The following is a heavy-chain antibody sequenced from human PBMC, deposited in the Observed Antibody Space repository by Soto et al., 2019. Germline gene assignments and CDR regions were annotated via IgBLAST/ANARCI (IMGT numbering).Heavy chain of an antibody. CDR3: ARDRGSDALDY. D-gene: IGHD3-16*01. CDR1: GSTFTSYG. J-gene: IGHJ4*02. V-gene: IGHV1-18*01. Sequence: QVQLVQSGAEVKKPGASVKVSCKASGSTFTSYGFIWVRQAPGQGLEWMGWISAYNGNTNYAQKVQGRVTMTTDTSTTTADRELRSLRSDDTAVYYCARDRGSDALDYWGQGTLVTVSS. CDR2: ISAYNGNT.